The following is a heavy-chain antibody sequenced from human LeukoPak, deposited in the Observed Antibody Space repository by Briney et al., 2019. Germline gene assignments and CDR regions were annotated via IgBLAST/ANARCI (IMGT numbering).Heavy chain of an antibody. CDR2: ISSSSSSTI. CDR1: GFTFSDYY. Sequence: GGSLRLSCAASGFTFSDYYMGWIRQAPGKGLEWVSYISSSSSSTIYYADSVKGRFTISRDNAKNSLYLQMNSLRAEDTAVYYCASPTTMVRGALSWGQGTLVTVSS. D-gene: IGHD3-10*01. J-gene: IGHJ4*02. CDR3: ASPTTMVRGALS. V-gene: IGHV3-11*04.